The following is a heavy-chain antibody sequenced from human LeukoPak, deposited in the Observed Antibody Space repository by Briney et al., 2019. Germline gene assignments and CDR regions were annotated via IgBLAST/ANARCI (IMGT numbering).Heavy chain of an antibody. CDR3: ARSDRRSGSDY. CDR2: IYHSGST. Sequence: SETLSLTCTVSGYSISSGYYWGWIRQPPGKGLEWIGSIYHSGSTYYNPSLKSRVTISVDMSKNQFSLKLSSVTAADTAVYYCARSDRRSGSDYWGQGTLVTVSS. D-gene: IGHD1-26*01. J-gene: IGHJ4*02. V-gene: IGHV4-38-2*02. CDR1: GYSISSGYY.